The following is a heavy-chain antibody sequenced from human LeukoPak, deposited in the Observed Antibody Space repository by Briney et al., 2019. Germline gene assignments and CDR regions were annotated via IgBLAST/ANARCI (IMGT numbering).Heavy chain of an antibody. Sequence: GGSLRLSCAASGFTLSSYWMDWVRQAPGKGLVWVSRINSDGSGTSYADSVKGRFTISIDNAKNTLYLQMNSLRAEDTAVYYCARGSYDSSGYHDYWGQGTLVTVST. D-gene: IGHD3-22*01. J-gene: IGHJ4*02. CDR2: INSDGSGT. V-gene: IGHV3-74*01. CDR3: ARGSYDSSGYHDY. CDR1: GFTLSSYW.